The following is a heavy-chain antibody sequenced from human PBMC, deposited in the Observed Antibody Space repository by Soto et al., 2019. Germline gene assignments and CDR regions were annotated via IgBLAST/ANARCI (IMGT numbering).Heavy chain of an antibody. CDR1: GYTFSSYG. V-gene: IGHV1-18*01. D-gene: IGHD3-22*01. CDR3: ARDGHYDNNENWFDP. Sequence: GASVKVSCKASGYTFSSYGISWVRQAPGQGLEWMGWISAYNGNTNYAQKVQGRVTMTTDTSTNTAYMELRSLRSDDTAVYYCARDGHYDNNENWFDPWGQGTLVTVSS. CDR2: ISAYNGNT. J-gene: IGHJ5*02.